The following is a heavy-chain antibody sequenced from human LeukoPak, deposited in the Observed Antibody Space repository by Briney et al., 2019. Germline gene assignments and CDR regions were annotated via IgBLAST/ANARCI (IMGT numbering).Heavy chain of an antibody. CDR2: INHSGST. D-gene: IGHD3-3*01. CDR1: GGSFSGYY. Sequence: SETLSLTCAVYGGSFSGYYWSWIRQPPGKGLEWIGEINHSGSTNYNPSLKSRVTISVDTSKNQFSLKLSSVTAADTAVYYCARGTGNGYSFDYWGQGTLVTVPS. V-gene: IGHV4-34*01. CDR3: ARGTGNGYSFDY. J-gene: IGHJ4*02.